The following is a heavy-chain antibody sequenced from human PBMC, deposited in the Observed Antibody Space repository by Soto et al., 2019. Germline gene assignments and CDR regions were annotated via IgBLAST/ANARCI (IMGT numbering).Heavy chain of an antibody. CDR2: ISSSSSTI. CDR1: GFTFSSYS. J-gene: IGHJ5*02. D-gene: IGHD1-26*01. Sequence: EVQLVESGGGLVQPGGSLRLSCAASGFTFSSYSMNWVRQAPGKGLEWVSYISSSSSTIYYADSVKGRFTISRDNAKNSRYLELNSLRDEDTAVYYCAREGGSLNWFDPWGQGTLVTVSS. CDR3: AREGGSLNWFDP. V-gene: IGHV3-48*02.